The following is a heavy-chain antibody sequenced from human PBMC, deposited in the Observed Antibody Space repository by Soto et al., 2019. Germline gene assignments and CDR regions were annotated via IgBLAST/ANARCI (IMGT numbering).Heavy chain of an antibody. V-gene: IGHV1-69*01. D-gene: IGHD3-22*01. J-gene: IGHJ4*02. CDR1: GGTFNRYA. CDR3: AKGYSGYYGLDY. Sequence: QVQLVQSGAEVKKPGSSMKVSCKASGGTFNRYAINWVRQAPGQGLEWMGGIIPMFGTANYAQKFQGRVTITADESTRTAYMELSSLRSEDTAVYYCAKGYSGYYGLDYWGQGTLVTVSS. CDR2: IIPMFGTA.